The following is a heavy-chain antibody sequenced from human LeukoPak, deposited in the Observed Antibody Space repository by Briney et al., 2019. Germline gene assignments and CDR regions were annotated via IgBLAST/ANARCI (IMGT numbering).Heavy chain of an antibody. CDR2: INPNSGGT. D-gene: IGHD2-2*01. J-gene: IGHJ4*02. V-gene: IGHV1-2*02. CDR3: ARAPSSYCSSTSCYPFDY. Sequence: ASVKVSCKASGYTFTGYYMHWVRQAPGQGLEWMGWINPNSGGTNYAQKFQGRVTMTRGTSISTAYMELSRLRSDDTAVYYCARAPSSYCSSTSCYPFDYWGQGTLVTVSS. CDR1: GYTFTGYY.